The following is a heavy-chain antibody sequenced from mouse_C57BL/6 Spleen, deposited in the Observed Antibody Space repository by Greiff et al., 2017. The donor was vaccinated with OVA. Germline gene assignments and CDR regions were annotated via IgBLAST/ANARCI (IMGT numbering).Heavy chain of an antibody. CDR1: GYTFTSYW. D-gene: IGHD2-4*01. Sequence: LVESGAELAKPGASVKLSCKASGYTFTSYWMHWVKQRPGQGLEWIGYINPSSGYTKYNQKFKDKATLTADKSSSTAYMQLSSLTYEDSAVYYCARGYYDYDAWFAYWGQGTLVTVSA. CDR3: ARGYYDYDAWFAY. V-gene: IGHV1-7*01. J-gene: IGHJ3*01. CDR2: INPSSGYT.